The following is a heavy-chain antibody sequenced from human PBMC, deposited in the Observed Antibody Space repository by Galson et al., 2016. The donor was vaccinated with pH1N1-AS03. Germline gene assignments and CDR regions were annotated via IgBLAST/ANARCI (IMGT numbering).Heavy chain of an antibody. V-gene: IGHV2-5*02. Sequence: PALVKPTQTLTLTCTFSGFSLSTSGVGVGWIRQPPGKALEWLALIYWDDDKHHSPSLKSRLTITEDTSKNQVVLTMTNMDPVDTATYYCAHFLYGDYATWFDPWGQGTLVTVSS. CDR1: GFSLSTSGVG. J-gene: IGHJ5*02. D-gene: IGHD4-17*01. CDR3: AHFLYGDYATWFDP. CDR2: IYWDDDK.